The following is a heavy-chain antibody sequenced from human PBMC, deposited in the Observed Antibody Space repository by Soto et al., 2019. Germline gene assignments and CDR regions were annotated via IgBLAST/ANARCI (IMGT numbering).Heavy chain of an antibody. CDR1: GYTFTGYY. CDR3: ASQDSSSWYAYYFDY. J-gene: IGHJ4*02. Sequence: QVQLVQSGAEVKKPGASVKVSCKASGYTFTGYYMHWVRQASGQGLEWMGWINPNSGGTNYAQKFQGRVTMTRDTSVSTAYMELSRLRSDDTAVYYCASQDSSSWYAYYFDYWGQGTLGTVSS. D-gene: IGHD6-13*01. V-gene: IGHV1-2*02. CDR2: INPNSGGT.